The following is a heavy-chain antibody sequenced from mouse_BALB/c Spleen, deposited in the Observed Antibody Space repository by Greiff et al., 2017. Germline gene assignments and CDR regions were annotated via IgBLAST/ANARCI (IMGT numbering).Heavy chain of an antibody. CDR2: IYPSDSYT. CDR1: GYPFPSYW. Sequence: VQLQQSGAELVRPGASVKLSCKPSGYPFPSYWINWVKQRPGQGLEWIGNIYPSDSYTNYNQKFKDKATLTVDKSSSTAYMQLSSPTSEDSAVYYCTRGGDSSGYFDYWGQGTTLTVSS. V-gene: IGHV1-69*02. CDR3: TRGGDSSGYFDY. J-gene: IGHJ2*01. D-gene: IGHD3-2*01.